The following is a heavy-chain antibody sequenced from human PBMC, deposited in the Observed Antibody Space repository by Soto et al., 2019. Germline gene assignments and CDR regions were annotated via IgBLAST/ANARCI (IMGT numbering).Heavy chain of an antibody. CDR2: ISGSGGST. Sequence: GESLKISCAASGFTFSSYAMSWVRQAPGKGLEWVSAISGSGGSTYYADSVKGRFTISRDNSKNTLYLQMNSLRAEDTAVYYCAKLHYYDSSGYFDYWGQGTLVTVSS. CDR1: GFTFSSYA. D-gene: IGHD3-22*01. J-gene: IGHJ4*02. V-gene: IGHV3-23*01. CDR3: AKLHYYDSSGYFDY.